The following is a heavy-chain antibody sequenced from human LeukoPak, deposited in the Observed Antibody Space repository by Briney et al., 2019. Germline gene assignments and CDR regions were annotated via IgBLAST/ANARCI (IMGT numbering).Heavy chain of an antibody. J-gene: IGHJ4*02. CDR3: AKDHSIAADFDY. Sequence: GGSLRLSCAASGFTFSSYAMSWVRQVSGKGLEWVSAISGSGGSTYYADSVKGRFTISRDNSKNTLYLQMNSLRAEDTAVYYCAKDHSIAADFDYWGQGTLVTVSS. V-gene: IGHV3-23*01. D-gene: IGHD6-13*01. CDR2: ISGSGGST. CDR1: GFTFSSYA.